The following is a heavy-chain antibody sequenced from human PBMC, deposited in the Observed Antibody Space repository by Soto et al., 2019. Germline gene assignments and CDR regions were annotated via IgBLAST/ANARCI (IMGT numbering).Heavy chain of an antibody. CDR3: VSRIPSWVFDY. V-gene: IGHV3-53*01. D-gene: IGHD2-21*01. J-gene: IGHJ4*01. CDR2: MYAGGDT. Sequence: PGGSLRLSCGASGLSVSDNYMGWVRQAPGRGLEWVSVMYAGGDTHYADSVKGRFTISRDKSENTLYLQMNSLRDEDAGVYFCVSRIPSWVFDYWGLGTLGTVSS. CDR1: GLSVSDNY.